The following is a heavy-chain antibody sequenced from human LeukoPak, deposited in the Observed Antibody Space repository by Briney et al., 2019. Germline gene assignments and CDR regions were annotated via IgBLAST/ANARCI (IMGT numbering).Heavy chain of an antibody. CDR2: IIPIFGTA. CDR1: GGTFSSYA. J-gene: IGHJ4*02. D-gene: IGHD1-26*01. V-gene: IGHV1-69*13. CDR3: ARSVGATYYFDY. Sequence: GASVNVSCKASGGTFSSYAISWVRQAPGQGLEWMGGIIPIFGTANYAQKFQGRVTITADESTSTAYMELSSLRSEDTAVYYCARSVGATYYFDYWGQGTLVTVSS.